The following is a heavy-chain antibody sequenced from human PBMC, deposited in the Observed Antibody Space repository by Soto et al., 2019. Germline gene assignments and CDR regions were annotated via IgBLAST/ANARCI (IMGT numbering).Heavy chain of an antibody. J-gene: IGHJ6*02. Sequence: SETLSLTCTVSGGSIRSSSYYWGWIRQPPGKGLEWIGSIYYSGSTYYNPSLKSRVTISVDTSKNQFSLKLSSVTAADTAVYYCARRLYYDSSGFEGGGMDVWGQGTTVTVS. D-gene: IGHD3-22*01. CDR1: GGSIRSSSYY. CDR3: ARRLYYDSSGFEGGGMDV. CDR2: IYYSGST. V-gene: IGHV4-39*01.